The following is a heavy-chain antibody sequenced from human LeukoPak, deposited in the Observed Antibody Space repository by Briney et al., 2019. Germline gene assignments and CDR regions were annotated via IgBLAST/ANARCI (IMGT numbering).Heavy chain of an antibody. CDR2: IYSGGST. V-gene: IGHV3-66*01. D-gene: IGHD3-22*01. J-gene: IGHJ4*02. CDR1: GFTVSSNY. Sequence: GGSLRLSCAASGFTVSSNYMSWVRQAPGKGLEWVSVIYSGGSTYYADSVKGRFTISRDNSKNTLYLQMNSLRAEDTAVYYCARAGNVGDYYDSSGYDFDYWGQGTLVTVSS. CDR3: ARAGNVGDYYDSSGYDFDY.